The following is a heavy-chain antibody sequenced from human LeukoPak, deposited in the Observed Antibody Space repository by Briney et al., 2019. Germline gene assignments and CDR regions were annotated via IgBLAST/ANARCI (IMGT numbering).Heavy chain of an antibody. CDR2: ISGGGGRT. V-gene: IGHV3-23*01. CDR3: AKDYRGNDQSIEY. Sequence: KGMEWVSSISGGGGRTDYADSVEGRFTISRDNSRNTLYLQMNSMRADDTVVYHCAKDYRGNDQSIEYWGQGTLVNVSS. J-gene: IGHJ4*02. D-gene: IGHD5-12*01.